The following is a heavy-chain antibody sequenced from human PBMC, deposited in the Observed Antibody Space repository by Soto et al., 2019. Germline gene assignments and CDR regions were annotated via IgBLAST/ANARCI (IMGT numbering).Heavy chain of an antibody. CDR2: IRSQPYGGTA. V-gene: IGHV3-49*03. CDR3: IGSFPF. Sequence: GGSLRLSCTASGFPFGNFLMSWFRQAPGKGMEWVGFIRSQPYGGTAEYAASVRGRFTISRDDSKGIANLQMNSLQTEDSGVYYCIGSFPFWGQGTLVTVSS. D-gene: IGHD3-10*01. CDR1: GFPFGNFL. J-gene: IGHJ4*02.